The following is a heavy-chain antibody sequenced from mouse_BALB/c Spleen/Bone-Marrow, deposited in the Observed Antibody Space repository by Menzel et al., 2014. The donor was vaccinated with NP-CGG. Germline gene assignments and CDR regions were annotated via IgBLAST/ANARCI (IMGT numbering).Heavy chain of an antibody. Sequence: DVKLVESGAELVRPGALVKLSCKASGFNIKDYYMHWVKHRPEQGLEWIGWIDPENGNTIYDPKFQGKASITADTSSNTAYLQLSSLTSEDTAVYYCASGYYGSSPYWYFDVWGAGTTVTVSS. CDR1: GFNIKDYY. CDR2: IDPENGNT. V-gene: IGHV14-1*02. CDR3: ASGYYGSSPYWYFDV. D-gene: IGHD1-1*01. J-gene: IGHJ1*01.